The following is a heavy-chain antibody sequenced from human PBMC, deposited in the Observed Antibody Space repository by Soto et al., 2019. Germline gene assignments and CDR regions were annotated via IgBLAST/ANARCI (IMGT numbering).Heavy chain of an antibody. J-gene: IGHJ4*02. CDR1: GGSISSSPFP. CDR3: SRERESASEH. V-gene: IGHV4-39*02. CDR2: IYYTGTT. Sequence: SEALSLTCPVSGGSISSSPFPWAWIRQPPGKGLEWIASIYYTGTTYYSPSLKSRVTISVDTSKNHFSLKLSSVTAADTAVYYCSRERESASEHWGQGTLVTVSS.